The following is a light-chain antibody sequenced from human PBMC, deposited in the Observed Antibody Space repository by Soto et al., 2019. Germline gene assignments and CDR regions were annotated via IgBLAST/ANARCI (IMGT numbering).Light chain of an antibody. CDR3: QQYDNWPYT. CDR1: QSVSNN. Sequence: EIVLTHSPATLSVSPGERATLSCRASQSVSNNLAWYQQKPGQAPRLLIYGASTRATAIPTRFSGSGAGTEFTLTLSSLQSEDVAVYLCQQYDNWPYTFGQGTKLEIK. CDR2: GAS. V-gene: IGKV3-15*01. J-gene: IGKJ2*01.